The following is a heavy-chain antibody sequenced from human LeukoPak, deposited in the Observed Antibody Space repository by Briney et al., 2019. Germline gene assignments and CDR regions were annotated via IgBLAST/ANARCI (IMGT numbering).Heavy chain of an antibody. CDR1: GLTFSSYS. J-gene: IGHJ4*02. D-gene: IGHD3-22*01. V-gene: IGHV3-21*01. Sequence: GGSLRLSCAASGLTFSSYSMNWVRQAPGKGLEWVSYISISSRYIYYADSLKGRFTISRDNAKSSLYLQMSSLRAENTAVYYCASADYYERSGYTYYFHYWGQGTVVTVSS. CDR2: ISISSRYI. CDR3: ASADYYERSGYTYYFHY.